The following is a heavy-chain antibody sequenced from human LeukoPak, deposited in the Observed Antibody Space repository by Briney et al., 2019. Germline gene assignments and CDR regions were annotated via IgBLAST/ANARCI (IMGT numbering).Heavy chain of an antibody. CDR3: AKDTSVVPAANFDY. V-gene: IGHV3-23*01. CDR1: GFTFSSYA. D-gene: IGHD2-2*01. J-gene: IGHJ4*02. CDR2: ISGSGGST. Sequence: GGSLGLSCAASGFTFSSYAMSWVRQAPGKGLEWVSAISGSGGSTYYADSVKGRFTISRDNSKNTLYLQMNSLRAEDTAVYYCAKDTSVVPAANFDYWGQGTLVTVSS.